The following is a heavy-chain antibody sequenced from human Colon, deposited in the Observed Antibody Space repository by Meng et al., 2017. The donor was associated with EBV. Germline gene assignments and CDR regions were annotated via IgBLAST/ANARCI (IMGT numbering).Heavy chain of an antibody. D-gene: IGHD6-13*01. CDR3: ARDWEGSWAVFDY. Sequence: QVAVVKAGAEVKKPGASVKVSCKASGYTFTGYYMHWVRQAPGQGLEWMGWINPNSGGTNYAQKFQGWVTTTRDTSISTAYMELSRLRSDDTAVYYCARDWEGSWAVFDYWGQGTLVTVSS. CDR2: INPNSGGT. J-gene: IGHJ4*02. CDR1: GYTFTGYY. V-gene: IGHV1-2*04.